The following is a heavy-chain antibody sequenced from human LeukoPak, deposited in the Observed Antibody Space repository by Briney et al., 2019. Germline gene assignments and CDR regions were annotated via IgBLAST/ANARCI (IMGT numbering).Heavy chain of an antibody. D-gene: IGHD3-9*01. CDR1: GGTFSSYA. CDR2: IIPIFGTA. J-gene: IGHJ3*02. CDR3: ARGGNILTGYFSDDDAFDI. Sequence: SVKVSCKASGGTFSSYAISWVRQAPGQGLEWMGGIIPIFGTANYAQKFQGRVTITADESTSTAYMELSSLRSEDTAVYYCARGGNILTGYFSDDDAFDIWGQGTMVTVSP. V-gene: IGHV1-69*01.